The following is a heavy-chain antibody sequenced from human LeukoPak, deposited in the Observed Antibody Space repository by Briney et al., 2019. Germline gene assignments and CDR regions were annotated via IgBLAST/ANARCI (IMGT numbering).Heavy chain of an antibody. Sequence: SETLSLTCAVYGGSFSGYYWSWIRQPPGKGLEWIGEINHSGSTNYNPSLKSRVTISVDTSKNQFSLKLSSVTAADTAVYYCAIFVGQRWLQLYYVDYWGQGTLVTVYS. D-gene: IGHD5-24*01. V-gene: IGHV4-34*01. CDR2: INHSGST. J-gene: IGHJ4*02. CDR1: GGSFSGYY. CDR3: AIFVGQRWLQLYYVDY.